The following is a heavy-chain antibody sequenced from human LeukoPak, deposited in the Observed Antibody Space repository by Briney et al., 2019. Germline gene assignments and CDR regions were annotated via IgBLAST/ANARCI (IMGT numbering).Heavy chain of an antibody. CDR3: ARHGNTVTGNWFDR. CDR1: GGSTSSSSYY. CDR2: IYYSGST. D-gene: IGHD4-17*01. J-gene: IGHJ5*02. Sequence: SETLSLTCTVPGGSTSSSSYYWGWVRQPPGKGLVWLGSIYYSGSTYYNPSLKSRVTISVDTSKNQFSLKLSSGTAADTAVYYCARHGNTVTGNWFDRWGQGTLVTVSS. V-gene: IGHV4-39*01.